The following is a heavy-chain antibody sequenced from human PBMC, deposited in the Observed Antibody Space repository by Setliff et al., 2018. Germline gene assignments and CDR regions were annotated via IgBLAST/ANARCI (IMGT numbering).Heavy chain of an antibody. D-gene: IGHD3-16*01. CDR1: GYSITSGYY. V-gene: IGHV4-38-2*02. CDR3: ARDYGPNDY. J-gene: IGHJ4*02. Sequence: SETLSLTCTVSGYSITSGYYWGWIRQSPGKGLEWLGSLFHTGTPYYNPSLQSRVTISVDTSKNQLSLRLSSVTAADTAVYFCARDYGPNDYWGQGSLVTVS. CDR2: LFHTGTP.